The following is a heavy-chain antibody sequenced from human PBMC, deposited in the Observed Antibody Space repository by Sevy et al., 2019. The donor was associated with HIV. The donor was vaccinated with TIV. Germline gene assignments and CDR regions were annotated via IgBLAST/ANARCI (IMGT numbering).Heavy chain of an antibody. J-gene: IGHJ3*02. Sequence: GGSLRLSCAASGFTFSSYSMNWVRQAPGKGLEWVSSISPDSGYIYYADSVKGRFTISRDNAKNSLYLQMNSLRAEDTAVYDCARGDSSGAAFDIWGQGTMVTVSS. CDR2: ISPDSGYI. CDR3: ARGDSSGAAFDI. D-gene: IGHD6-25*01. V-gene: IGHV3-21*01. CDR1: GFTFSSYS.